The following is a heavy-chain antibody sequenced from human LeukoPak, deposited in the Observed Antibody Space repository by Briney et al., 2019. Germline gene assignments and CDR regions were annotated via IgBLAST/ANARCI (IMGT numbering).Heavy chain of an antibody. CDR2: SYHSGST. CDR3: ARADSSVFSWFDP. Sequence: SETLSLTCTVSGYSISSGYYWGWIRQPPGKGLEWIGTSYHSGSTYYNPSLKSRVTISVDTSKNQFSLKLSSVTAADTAVYYCARADSSVFSWFDPWGQGTLVTVSS. D-gene: IGHD3-22*01. CDR1: GYSISSGYY. J-gene: IGHJ5*02. V-gene: IGHV4-38-2*02.